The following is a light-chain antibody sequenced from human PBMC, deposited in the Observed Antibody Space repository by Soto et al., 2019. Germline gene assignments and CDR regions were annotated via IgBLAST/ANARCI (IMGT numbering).Light chain of an antibody. J-gene: IGLJ3*02. CDR3: QSYDTGNRV. CDR1: SGSIASNY. Sequence: NFMLTQPHSVSESPGQTVTISCTRSSGSIASNYVQWYQQRPGSAPTTVIYEYNQRPSGVPDRFSGSIDSSSTSASLSISGLETEDEADYCCQSYDTGNRVFGGGTKLTVL. CDR2: EYN. V-gene: IGLV6-57*04.